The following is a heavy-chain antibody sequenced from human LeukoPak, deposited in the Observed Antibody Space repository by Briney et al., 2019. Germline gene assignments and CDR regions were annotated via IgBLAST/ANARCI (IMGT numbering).Heavy chain of an antibody. V-gene: IGHV1-69-2*01. CDR3: GTAVVGRQPSD. CDR1: GYIFTDNY. J-gene: IGHJ1*01. CDR2: VDPADGET. D-gene: IGHD6-6*01. Sequence: ASVKLSCNGSGYIFTDNYIHWVQLAPGKGLEWMGSVDPADGETIHSEKFQSRLTITADTSIDTSFRELRSLTSGGTAVYFCGTAVVGRQPSDWGQGSLVTVSS.